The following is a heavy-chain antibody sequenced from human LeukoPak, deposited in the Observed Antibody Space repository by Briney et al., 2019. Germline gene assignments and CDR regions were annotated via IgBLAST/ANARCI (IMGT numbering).Heavy chain of an antibody. CDR1: GFTFSDHY. D-gene: IGHD3-10*01. CDR2: TRNKANSYTT. V-gene: IGHV3-72*01. J-gene: IGHJ3*02. CDR3: ARNLWFWEFVGLDI. Sequence: GGSLRLSCAASGFTFSDHYMDWVRQAPGKGLEWVGRTRNKANSYTTEYAASVKGRFTISRDDSKNSLYLQKNSLKTGDTAVYYCARNLWFWEFVGLDIWGQGTMVTVSS.